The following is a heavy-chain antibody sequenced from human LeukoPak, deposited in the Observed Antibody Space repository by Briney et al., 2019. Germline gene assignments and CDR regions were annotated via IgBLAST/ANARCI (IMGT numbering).Heavy chain of an antibody. CDR2: IRGGGGST. CDR3: ARNGGSSYFDL. CDR1: GFTFRNYA. D-gene: IGHD2-15*01. Sequence: GGSLRLSCAASGFTFRNYAMNWVRQAPGKGLDWVSDIRGGGGSTFYADSVKGRFTISRDNSKNTLYLQMNSLRAEDTAVYYCARNGGSSYFDLWGRGTLVTVSS. J-gene: IGHJ2*01. V-gene: IGHV3-23*01.